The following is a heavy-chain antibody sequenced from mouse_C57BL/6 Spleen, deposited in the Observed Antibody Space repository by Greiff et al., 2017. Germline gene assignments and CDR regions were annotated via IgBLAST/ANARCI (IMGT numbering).Heavy chain of an antibody. D-gene: IGHD2-2*01. V-gene: IGHV1-66*01. Sequence: QVQLQQSVPELVKPGASVKISCKASGYSFTSYYIHWVKQRPGQGLEWIGWIYPGSGNTKYNEKFKGKATLTADTSSSTAYMQLSSLTSEDSAVYYCARSGDGYDGAWFAYWGQGTLVTVSA. J-gene: IGHJ3*01. CDR3: ARSGDGYDGAWFAY. CDR2: IYPGSGNT. CDR1: GYSFTSYY.